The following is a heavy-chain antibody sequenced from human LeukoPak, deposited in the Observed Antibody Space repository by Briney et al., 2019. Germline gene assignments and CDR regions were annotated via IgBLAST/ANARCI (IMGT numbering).Heavy chain of an antibody. CDR3: ARVSDGYYDSSGYPDY. CDR2: INSDGSST. D-gene: IGHD3-22*01. J-gene: IGHJ4*02. V-gene: IGHV3-74*01. CDR1: GFTFSSYW. Sequence: PGGSLRLSRAASGFTFSSYWMHWVRQAPGKGLVWVSRINSDGSSTSYADSVKGRFTISRDNAKNTLYLQMNSLRAEDTAVYYCARVSDGYYDSSGYPDYWGQGTLVTVSS.